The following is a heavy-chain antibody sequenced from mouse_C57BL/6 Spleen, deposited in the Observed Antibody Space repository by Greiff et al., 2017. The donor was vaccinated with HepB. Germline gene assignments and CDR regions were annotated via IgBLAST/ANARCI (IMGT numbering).Heavy chain of an antibody. Sequence: QVQLKHSGAELVRPGASVTLSCKASGYTFTDYEMHWVKQTPVHGLEWIGAIDPETGGTAYNQKFKGKAILTADKSSSTAYMELRSLTSEDSAVYYCTRGGSHWDFDVWGTGTTVTVSS. CDR3: TRGGSHWDFDV. V-gene: IGHV1-15*01. J-gene: IGHJ1*03. CDR1: GYTFTDYE. CDR2: IDPETGGT. D-gene: IGHD1-1*01.